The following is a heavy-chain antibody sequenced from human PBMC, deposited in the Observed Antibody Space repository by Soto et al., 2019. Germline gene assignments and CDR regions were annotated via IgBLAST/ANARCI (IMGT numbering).Heavy chain of an antibody. CDR2: ISWNSGSI. J-gene: IGHJ4*02. CDR3: AKDITKGGDYVVGH. V-gene: IGHV3-9*01. Sequence: GGSLRLSCAASGFTFDDYAMHWVRQAPGKGLEWVSGISWNSGSIGYADSVKGRFTISRDNAKNSLYLQMNSLRAEDTALYYCAKDITKGGDYVVGHWGQGTLVTVSS. CDR1: GFTFDDYA. D-gene: IGHD4-17*01.